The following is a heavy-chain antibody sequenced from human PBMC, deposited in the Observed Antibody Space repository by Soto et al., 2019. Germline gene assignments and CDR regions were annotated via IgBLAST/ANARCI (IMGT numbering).Heavy chain of an antibody. V-gene: IGHV4-59*13. CDR1: GGSISCYY. J-gene: IGHJ4*02. D-gene: IGHD3-10*01. CDR2: IYYSGTA. CDR3: ATRFYSSGVLFDY. Sequence: PSDTLSLTCTVSGGSISCYYWSSIRQPPGKGLECIGCIYYSGTANYNPPLKSRVTISIDTSKSQFYLKLTSVTAADTAIYYCATRFYSSGVLFDYWGPGTQVTVSS.